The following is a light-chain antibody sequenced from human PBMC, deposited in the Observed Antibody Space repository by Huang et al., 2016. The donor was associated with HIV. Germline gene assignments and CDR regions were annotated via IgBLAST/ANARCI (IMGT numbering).Light chain of an antibody. J-gene: IGKJ4*01. CDR3: HQFGTSPFT. CDR2: SAS. V-gene: IGKV3-20*01. CDR1: QSVDGAS. Sequence: ELVLTQSPGTLSLSPGERASLSCRASQSVDGASLAWYQHKPGQAPRLLMSSASSRATGIPDRFTGSGYGTAFTLTITTLEPEDFAVYYCHQFGTSPFTFGGGTRVDMK.